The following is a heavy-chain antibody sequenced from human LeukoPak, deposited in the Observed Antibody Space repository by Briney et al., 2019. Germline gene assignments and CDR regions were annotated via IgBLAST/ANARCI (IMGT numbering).Heavy chain of an antibody. J-gene: IGHJ6*03. D-gene: IGHD2-2*01. CDR3: ARDTLRYCSSTSCYGHYYYYYYMDV. CDR1: GFTFSSYW. CDR2: IKQDGSER. Sequence: GGSLRLSCAASGFTFSSYWMSWVRQAPGKGLEWVANIKQDGSERYYVDSVKGRFTISRDNAKNSLYLQMNSLRAEDTAVYYCARDTLRYCSSTSCYGHYYYYYYMDVWGKGTTVTVSS. V-gene: IGHV3-7*01.